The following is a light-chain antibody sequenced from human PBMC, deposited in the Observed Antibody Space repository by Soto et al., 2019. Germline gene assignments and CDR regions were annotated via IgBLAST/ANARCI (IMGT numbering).Light chain of an antibody. Sequence: QSVLTQPPSASGTPGQRVTISCSGSSSNIGSNYVYWYQQVPGTAPKLLIYRNNQRPSGVPDRFSGSKSGTSASLAISGLRSEDEADYYCAAWDDSLSGLVVFGGGTQLTVL. V-gene: IGLV1-47*01. J-gene: IGLJ2*01. CDR1: SSNIGSNY. CDR2: RNN. CDR3: AAWDDSLSGLVV.